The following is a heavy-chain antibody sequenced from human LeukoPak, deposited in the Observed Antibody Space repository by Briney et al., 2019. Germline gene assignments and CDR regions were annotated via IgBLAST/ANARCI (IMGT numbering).Heavy chain of an antibody. V-gene: IGHV3-13*01. Sequence: PGGSLRLSCAASGFTFSSYDMHWVRQATGKGLEWVSAIGTAGDTYYPGSVKGRFTISREIAKNSLYLQMNSLRAGDTAVYYCARDRYSSSWSYAFDIWGQGTMVTVSS. J-gene: IGHJ3*02. CDR1: GFTFSSYD. D-gene: IGHD6-13*01. CDR2: IGTAGDT. CDR3: ARDRYSSSWSYAFDI.